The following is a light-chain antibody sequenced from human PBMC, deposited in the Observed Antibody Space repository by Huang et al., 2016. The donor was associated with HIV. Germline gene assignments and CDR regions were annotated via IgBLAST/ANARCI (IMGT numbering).Light chain of an antibody. V-gene: IGKV2-28*01. CDR2: SGS. CDR3: MQSLQTPGT. J-gene: IGKJ5*01. CDR1: QSLLHGNGYNY. Sequence: DIVMIQSPLSLSVTPGEAASISCRSSQSLLHGNGYNYLEWYLQKPGQSPQLLIYSGSDRAPGVPARFSASGSGTDFSLTISSVEVEDIGIYYCMQSLQTPGTFGQGTRLDIK.